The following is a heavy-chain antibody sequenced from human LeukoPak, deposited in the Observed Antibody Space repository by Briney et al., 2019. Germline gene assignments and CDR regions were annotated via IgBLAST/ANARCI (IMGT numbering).Heavy chain of an antibody. V-gene: IGHV3-9*01. J-gene: IGHJ5*02. Sequence: PGGSLRLSCAASGFTFDDYAMHWVRQAPGKGLEWVSGSSWNSGSIGYADSVKGRFTISRDNAKNSLYLQMNSLRAEDTALYYCAKDGYSSSFSPPSFDPWGQGTLVTVSS. CDR1: GFTFDDYA. CDR2: SSWNSGSI. D-gene: IGHD6-6*01. CDR3: AKDGYSSSFSPPSFDP.